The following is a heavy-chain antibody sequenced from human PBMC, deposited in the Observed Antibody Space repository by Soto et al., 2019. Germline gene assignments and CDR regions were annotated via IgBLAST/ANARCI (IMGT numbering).Heavy chain of an antibody. Sequence: PSETLSLTCTVSGGSISSYYWSWIRQPAGKGLEWIGRIYTSGSTNYNPSLKSRVTMSVDTSKNQFSLKLSSVTAADTAVYYCAREWSSSPATYSLDYWGQGTLVIVSS. CDR1: GGSISSYY. V-gene: IGHV4-4*07. J-gene: IGHJ4*02. D-gene: IGHD6-6*01. CDR2: IYTSGST. CDR3: AREWSSSPATYSLDY.